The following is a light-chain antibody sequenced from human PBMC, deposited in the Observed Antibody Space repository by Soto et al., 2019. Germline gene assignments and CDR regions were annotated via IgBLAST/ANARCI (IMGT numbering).Light chain of an antibody. CDR3: QQYEGLPLT. V-gene: IGKV1-33*01. J-gene: IGKJ4*01. Sequence: DIQMTQSPSSLSASVGDRVTITCQASQDISNYLNWYQQKPGKAPKLLIFDASNVETGVPSRFSGSGSGTDFTFTIHSLQPEDAATYYCQQYEGLPLTFGGGTK. CDR1: QDISNY. CDR2: DAS.